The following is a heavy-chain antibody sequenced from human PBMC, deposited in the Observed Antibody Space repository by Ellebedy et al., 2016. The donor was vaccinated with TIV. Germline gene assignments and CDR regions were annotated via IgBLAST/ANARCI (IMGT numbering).Heavy chain of an antibody. J-gene: IGHJ4*02. V-gene: IGHV1-3*01. CDR3: ARGGTVPATPGGY. CDR2: INAGNGNT. D-gene: IGHD2-2*01. Sequence: ASVKVSXXASGYTFTNYAIHWVRQAPGQRLEWMGWINAGNGNTKYSQKVQGRVTITRDTSASTAYMELSSLRYEDTAVYYCARGGTVPATPGGYWGQGTLVTVSA. CDR1: GYTFTNYA.